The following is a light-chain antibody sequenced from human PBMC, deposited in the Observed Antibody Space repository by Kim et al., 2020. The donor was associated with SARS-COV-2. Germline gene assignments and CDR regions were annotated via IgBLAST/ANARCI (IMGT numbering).Light chain of an antibody. CDR1: SSNIANNY. V-gene: IGLV1-51*01. CDR2: DNN. Sequence: GQNTTISCSGSSSNIANNYVSWYQQLPGTAPKLLIYDNNKRPSGIPDRFSGSKSGTSATLGITGLQTGDEADYYCGTWDSSLSAGVFGGGTQLTVL. J-gene: IGLJ3*02. CDR3: GTWDSSLSAGV.